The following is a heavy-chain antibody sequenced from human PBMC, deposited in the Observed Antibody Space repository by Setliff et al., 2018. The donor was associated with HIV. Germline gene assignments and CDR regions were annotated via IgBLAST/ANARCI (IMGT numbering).Heavy chain of an antibody. CDR2: IYNRDFT. V-gene: IGHV4-4*09. Sequence: SETLSLTCTVSGASIISHYYSWIRQPPGKGLEWIGYIYNRDFTTYNPSLKSRLTISMDTSKNQFSLRLSSVTAADTAVYYCARVRGGSSRGSLDYWGLGTLVTVSS. CDR1: GASIISHY. D-gene: IGHD3-10*01. CDR3: ARVRGGSSRGSLDY. J-gene: IGHJ4*02.